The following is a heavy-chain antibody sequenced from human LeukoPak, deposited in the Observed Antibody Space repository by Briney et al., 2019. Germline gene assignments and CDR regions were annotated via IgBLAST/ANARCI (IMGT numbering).Heavy chain of an antibody. CDR1: GFTFRSYW. CDR2: MKLDGSEE. V-gene: IGHV3-7*01. J-gene: IGHJ5*02. CDR3: ATWARYCSSGSCYSWFDP. Sequence: GGALRLFCAASGFTFRSYWMSWVREAPGKGLEGVANMKLDGSEEYYVDSVKGRFTISSDNAKNSLYLQMNSLRVDDTAVYYCATWARYCSSGSCYSWFDPWGQGTLVTVSS. D-gene: IGHD2-15*01.